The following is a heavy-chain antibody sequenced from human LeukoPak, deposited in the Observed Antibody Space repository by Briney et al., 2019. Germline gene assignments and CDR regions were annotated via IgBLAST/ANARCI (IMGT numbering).Heavy chain of an antibody. D-gene: IGHD2-15*01. CDR2: IHLGDADT. CDR3: ARLDGYCSGGSCYSFDH. CDR1: GSSFTTYW. V-gene: IGHV5-51*01. J-gene: IGHJ4*02. Sequence: GESLEISCQGSGSSFTTYWIGWVRQLPGKGLEWMGVIHLGDADTRYSPSFQGQVTISGDKSISTAYLQWSSLKASDTAMYYCARLDGYCSGGSCYSFDHWGQGTLVTVFS.